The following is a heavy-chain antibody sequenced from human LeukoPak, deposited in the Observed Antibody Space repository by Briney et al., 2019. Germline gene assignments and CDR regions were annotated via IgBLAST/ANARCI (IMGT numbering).Heavy chain of an antibody. Sequence: PSETLSLTCTVSGGSISSYYRSWIRQPPGKGLEWIGYIYYSGSTNYNPSLKSRVTISVDTSKNQFSLKLSSVTAADTAVYYCAREVGDGSAWGQGTLVTVSS. CDR3: AREVGDGSA. V-gene: IGHV4-59*01. CDR2: IYYSGST. D-gene: IGHD5-24*01. J-gene: IGHJ5*02. CDR1: GGSISSYY.